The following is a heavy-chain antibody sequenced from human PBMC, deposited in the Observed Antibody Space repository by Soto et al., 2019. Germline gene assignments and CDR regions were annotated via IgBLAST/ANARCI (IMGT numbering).Heavy chain of an antibody. CDR2: IKQDGSQK. J-gene: IGHJ3*02. D-gene: IGHD2-8*02. CDR3: ASDPGESGGVRWCALDI. CDR1: GLSVNTSW. Sequence: PAGCIRLACATCGLSVNTSWVTGSLQATGKGLEWVANIKQDGSQKEYVDTVKGQFTISRNNAENSLYLQMNGLRAEDTVVYYCASDPGESGGVRWCALDIWGNGTTVPVSS. V-gene: IGHV3-7*04.